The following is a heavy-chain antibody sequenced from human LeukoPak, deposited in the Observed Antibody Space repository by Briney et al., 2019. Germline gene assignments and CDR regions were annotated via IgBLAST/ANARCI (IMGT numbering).Heavy chain of an antibody. D-gene: IGHD3-10*01. V-gene: IGHV3-23*01. J-gene: IGHJ4*02. Sequence: PGGSLRLSCVVSGIRLGNYGMSWVRQAPGKGLEWVSGISESGGGTNYADSVRGRFTISRDNSLNTLYLQMNSLRAEDTAVYFCAKRGVVIRGVLVIGFHKEAYYFDYWGQGILVTVSS. CDR2: ISESGGGT. CDR3: AKRGVVIRGVLVIGFHKEAYYFDY. CDR1: GIRLGNYG.